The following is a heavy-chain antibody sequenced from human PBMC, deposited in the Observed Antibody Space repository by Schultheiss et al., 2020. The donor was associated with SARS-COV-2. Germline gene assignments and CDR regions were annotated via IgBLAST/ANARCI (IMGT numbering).Heavy chain of an antibody. V-gene: IGHV3-15*01. CDR2: IKSKTDGGTT. D-gene: IGHD3-3*01. J-gene: IGHJ4*02. Sequence: GGSLRLSCAASGFTFSNAWMSWVRQAPGKGLEWVGRIKSKTDGGTTDYAAPVKGRFTISRDDSKNTLYLQMNSLRADDTAVYYCARHGGRRGYNFRSENLWGQGTLVTVSS. CDR1: GFTFSNAW. CDR3: ARHGGRRGYNFRSENL.